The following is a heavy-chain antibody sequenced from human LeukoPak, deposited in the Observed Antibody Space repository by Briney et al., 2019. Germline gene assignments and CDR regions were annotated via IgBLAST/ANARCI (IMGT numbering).Heavy chain of an antibody. V-gene: IGHV1-69*04. J-gene: IGHJ4*02. CDR3: ARGIAAPPGYFDY. Sequence: ASVKVSCKASGGTFSSYAISWVRQAPGQGVEWMGRIIPIFGIANYAQKFQGRVTITADKPTSTAYIELSSLRSEDTAVYYCARGIAAPPGYFDYWGQGTLVTVSS. D-gene: IGHD6-13*01. CDR2: IIPIFGIA. CDR1: GGTFSSYA.